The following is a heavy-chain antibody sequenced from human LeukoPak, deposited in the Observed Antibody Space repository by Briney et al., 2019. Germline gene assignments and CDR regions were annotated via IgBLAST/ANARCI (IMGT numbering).Heavy chain of an antibody. V-gene: IGHV4-59*01. CDR2: IYYSGST. J-gene: IGHJ5*02. CDR1: DDSISSYY. Sequence: SETLSLTCTVSDDSISSYYWSWIRQPPGKGLEWIGYIYYSGSTNYNPSLKSRVTMSVDTSKNQFSLKLNSVTAADTAIYYCARADYDSSSYYPYNWFDPWGQGTLVTVSS. CDR3: ARADYDSSSYYPYNWFDP. D-gene: IGHD3-22*01.